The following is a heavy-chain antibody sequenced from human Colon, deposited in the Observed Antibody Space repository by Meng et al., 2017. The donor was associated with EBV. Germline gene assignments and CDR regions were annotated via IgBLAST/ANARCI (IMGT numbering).Heavy chain of an antibody. CDR3: ASFDHIPRRNYFDY. J-gene: IGHJ4*02. CDR1: GGSMSSGNYY. D-gene: IGHD2-21*01. CDR2: IDHSGSA. V-gene: IGHV4-30-4*01. Sequence: HVELKESGPGLVEPSQTLSLTCTVSGGSMSSGNYYWSWISQPPGKGLEWIGYIDHSGSAYYNPSLKSRVSISVDTSKNQFSLNLNSMTAADTAVYYCASFDHIPRRNYFDYWGQGTLVTVSS.